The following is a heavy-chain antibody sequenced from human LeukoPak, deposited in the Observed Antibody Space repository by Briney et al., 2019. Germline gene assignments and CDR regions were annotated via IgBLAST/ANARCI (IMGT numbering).Heavy chain of an antibody. D-gene: IGHD3-22*01. J-gene: IGHJ4*02. CDR1: GFTFSTYA. Sequence: GGSLRLSCAASGFTFSTYAMTWVRQAPGKGLKWVSSISSSGGNTYYADSMKGRFTISRDNSKNTLYLQLNSLRVEDTAVYYCAKTYYYDTSGYYSFPNWGQGTQVTVSS. CDR3: AKTYYYDTSGYYSFPN. CDR2: ISSSGGNT. V-gene: IGHV3-23*01.